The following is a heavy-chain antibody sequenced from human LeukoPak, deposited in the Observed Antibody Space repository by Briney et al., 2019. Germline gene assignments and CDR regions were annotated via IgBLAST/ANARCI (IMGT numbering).Heavy chain of an antibody. CDR2: INHSGST. CDR3: ARGFVRYCTNGVCRMFDY. Sequence: ASETLSLTCAVYGGSFSGYYWSWIRQPPGKGLEWTGEINHSGSTNYNPSLKSRVTISVDTSKNQFSLKLSSVTAADTAVYYCARGFVRYCTNGVCRMFDYWGQGTLVTVSS. CDR1: GGSFSGYY. V-gene: IGHV4-34*01. D-gene: IGHD2-8*01. J-gene: IGHJ4*02.